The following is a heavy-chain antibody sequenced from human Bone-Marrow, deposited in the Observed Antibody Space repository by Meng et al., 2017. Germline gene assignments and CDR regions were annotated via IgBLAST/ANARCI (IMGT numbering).Heavy chain of an antibody. CDR2: ISSSSSYI. D-gene: IGHD1-26*01. CDR1: GFTVSSNY. J-gene: IGHJ3*02. CDR3: ARDLAYSGSYQQPDAFDI. Sequence: GESLKISCAASGFTVSSNYMSWVRQAPGKGLEWVSSISSSSSYIYYADSVKGRFTISRDNAKNSLYLQMNSLRAEDTAVYYCARDLAYSGSYQQPDAFDIWGQGTMVTVSS. V-gene: IGHV3-21*01.